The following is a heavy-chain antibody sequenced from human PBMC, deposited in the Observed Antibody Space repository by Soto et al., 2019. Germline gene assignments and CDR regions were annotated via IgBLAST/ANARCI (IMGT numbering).Heavy chain of an antibody. D-gene: IGHD6-13*01. CDR3: ARDPHLSSWRKIDS. CDR2: ISTFHGNT. Sequence: ASVKVSGKTSGYTFTNQGISWVRQAPGQGLQWVGWISTFHGNTDYAQNFQGRVTLTTDTSTSTAYMELRSLRSDDTAVYYCARDPHLSSWRKIDSWGQGTLVTVSS. J-gene: IGHJ4*02. V-gene: IGHV1-18*01. CDR1: GYTFTNQG.